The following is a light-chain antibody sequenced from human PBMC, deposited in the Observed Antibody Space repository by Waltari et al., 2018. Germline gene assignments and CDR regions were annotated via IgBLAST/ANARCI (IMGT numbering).Light chain of an antibody. CDR1: QSVSSY. CDR2: DAS. V-gene: IGKV3-11*01. Sequence: EIVLTQSPATLSLSPGERATLPCSASQSVSSYLAWYQQKPGQAPRLLIYDASNRATGIPARFSGSGSGTDFTLTISSLEPEDFAVYYCQQRSNWPKTFGQGTKVEIK. CDR3: QQRSNWPKT. J-gene: IGKJ1*01.